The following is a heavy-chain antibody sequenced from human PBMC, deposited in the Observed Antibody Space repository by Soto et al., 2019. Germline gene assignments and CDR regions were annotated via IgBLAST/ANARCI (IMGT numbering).Heavy chain of an antibody. CDR2: IYPDDSDT. Sequence: VQLVQSGAEVKKPGESLKISCKGSGYSFTNYWIGWVRQMPGKGLEWMGIIYPDDSDTRYSPSFQGQVPISADKSISTAYLQWSSLKTSDSAMFYCARPFPGDWYFELWGRGTLVTVSS. CDR3: ARPFPGDWYFEL. CDR1: GYSFTNYW. J-gene: IGHJ2*01. D-gene: IGHD3-16*01. V-gene: IGHV5-51*03.